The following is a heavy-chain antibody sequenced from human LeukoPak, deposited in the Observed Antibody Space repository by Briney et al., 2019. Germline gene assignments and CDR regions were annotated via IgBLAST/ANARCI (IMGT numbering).Heavy chain of an antibody. CDR3: ASEVTGRNAGWFDP. CDR1: GFTFSSYA. Sequence: GGSLRLSCAASGFTFSSYAMSWVRQAPGKGLEWVSAISGSGGSTYYADSVKGRFTISRDISKNTLYLQMNGLRAEDTAVYYCASEVTGRNAGWFDPWGQGTLVTVSS. D-gene: IGHD3-10*01. J-gene: IGHJ5*02. V-gene: IGHV3-23*01. CDR2: ISGSGGST.